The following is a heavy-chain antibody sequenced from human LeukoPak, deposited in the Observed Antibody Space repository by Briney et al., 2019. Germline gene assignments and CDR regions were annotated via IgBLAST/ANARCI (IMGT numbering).Heavy chain of an antibody. J-gene: IGHJ4*02. Sequence: GGSLRLSCAASGFTFSDYGMHWVRQAPGKGLEWVANIWYDGSDKYYADSVKGRFTISRDNSKNTLYLQMNSLRAEDTAVYYFANRDRPCRGECSAPYYFDYWGQGTLVTVSS. CDR3: ANRDRPCRGECSAPYYFDY. D-gene: IGHD2-15*01. CDR2: IWYDGSDK. CDR1: GFTFSDYG. V-gene: IGHV3-33*06.